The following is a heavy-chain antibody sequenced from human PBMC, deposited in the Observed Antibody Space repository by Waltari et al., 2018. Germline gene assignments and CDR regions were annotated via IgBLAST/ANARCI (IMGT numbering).Heavy chain of an antibody. J-gene: IGHJ4*02. CDR2: SYTSGST. D-gene: IGHD3-10*01. CDR3: ARGALGLLWFGELMYFDY. V-gene: IGHV4-4*07. CDR1: GGSLSSYS. Sequence: QVQLQESGPGLVKPSETLSLPCTVPGGSLSSYSWSWIRHPAAQGLEWIGRSYTSGSTNYNTSLKSRVTMSVDTSKNQFSLKLSSVTAADTAVYYCARGALGLLWFGELMYFDYWGQGTLVTVSS.